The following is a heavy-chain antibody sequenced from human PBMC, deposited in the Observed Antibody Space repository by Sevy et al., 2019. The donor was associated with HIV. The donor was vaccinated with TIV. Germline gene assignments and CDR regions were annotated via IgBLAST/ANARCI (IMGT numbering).Heavy chain of an antibody. CDR3: VREHGSWDNHIDH. CDR2: IKQDGSEE. V-gene: IGHV3-7*01. CDR1: GFTFSNYW. D-gene: IGHD1-1*01. J-gene: IGHJ4*02. Sequence: GGSLRLSCAASGFTFSNYWMSWVRQAPGKGLEWVGNIKQDGSEENYVDSLKGRFTISRDNAMNSLFLQMHSLGAGDTAIYYCVREHGSWDNHIDHWGQGSLVTVSS.